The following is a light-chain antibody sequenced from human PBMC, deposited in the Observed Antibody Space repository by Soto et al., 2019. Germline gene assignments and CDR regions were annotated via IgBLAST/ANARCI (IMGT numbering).Light chain of an antibody. Sequence: QSVLTQPASVSGSPGQSITISCPGPSSDIGAFNYVAWYQQHPGKAPKLIIHGVTNRPSGVSSRFSGSKSDYTASLTISGLQAEDEADYYCSSYTTAFSYVFGTGTKVTVL. J-gene: IGLJ1*01. CDR3: SSYTTAFSYV. V-gene: IGLV2-14*01. CDR2: GVT. CDR1: SSDIGAFNY.